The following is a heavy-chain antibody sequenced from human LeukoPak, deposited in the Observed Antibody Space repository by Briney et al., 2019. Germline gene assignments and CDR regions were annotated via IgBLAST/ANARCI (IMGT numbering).Heavy chain of an antibody. V-gene: IGHV4-31*03. D-gene: IGHD3-10*01. J-gene: IGHJ4*02. CDR2: ISYSEST. Sequence: SETLSLTCSVSGGSISTATYYWNWIRQHPGKGLEWIGSISYSESTYYNPSLRSRATISVDTSKNQFSLKLTSVTAADTAVYYCARGFGELFSYFDYWGQGTLVPVSS. CDR3: ARGFGELFSYFDY. CDR1: GGSISTATYY.